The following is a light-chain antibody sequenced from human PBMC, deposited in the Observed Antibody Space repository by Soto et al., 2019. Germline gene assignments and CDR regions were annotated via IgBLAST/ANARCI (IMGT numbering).Light chain of an antibody. CDR3: QQYGGSPFS. CDR2: GAS. CDR1: QSVSSTF. Sequence: IVLTQSPGTLSLSPGERATLSCRARQSVSSTFLAWFQQKPGQAPRLLIYGASTRATGIPDRFSGSGSGTEFTLTISRLEPEDFAMYYCQQYGGSPFSFGPGTKVEIK. J-gene: IGKJ3*01. V-gene: IGKV3-20*01.